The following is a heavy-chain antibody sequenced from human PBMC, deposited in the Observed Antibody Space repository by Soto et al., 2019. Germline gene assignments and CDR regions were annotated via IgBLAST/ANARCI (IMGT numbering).Heavy chain of an antibody. CDR3: ARTALGWFDP. Sequence: SLTCSVSGGSISSYYWSWIRQPPGKGLEWIGYTFYSGRSGSTNYNPSLKSRVTISVDTSKNQFSLKLSSVTAADTAVYYCARTALGWFDPWGQGTLVTVSS. CDR2: TFYSGRSGST. V-gene: IGHV4-59*01. J-gene: IGHJ5*02. D-gene: IGHD2-21*02. CDR1: GGSISSYY.